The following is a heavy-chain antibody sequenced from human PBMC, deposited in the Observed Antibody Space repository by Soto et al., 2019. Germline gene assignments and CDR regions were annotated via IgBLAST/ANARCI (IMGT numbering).Heavy chain of an antibody. CDR3: ARAEITIFGVVVWGYYYYGMDV. V-gene: IGHV1-8*01. D-gene: IGHD3-3*01. Sequence: ASVKVSCKASGYTFTSYDINWLRQSTGQGLEWMGWMNPNSGNTGYAQKFQGRVTMTRNTSISTAYMELSSLRSEDTAVYYCARAEITIFGVVVWGYYYYGMDVWGQGTTVTVS. CDR2: MNPNSGNT. CDR1: GYTFTSYD. J-gene: IGHJ6*02.